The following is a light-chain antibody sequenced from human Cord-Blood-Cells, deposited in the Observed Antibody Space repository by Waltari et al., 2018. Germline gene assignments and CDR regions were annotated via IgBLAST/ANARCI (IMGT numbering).Light chain of an antibody. V-gene: IGLV1-40*01. CDR1: VPNIGSACA. CDR2: GNS. J-gene: IGLJ1*01. CDR3: QSYDSSLSGYV. Sequence: SLLTQPPSLSGAPGQWVTIPCTGRVPNIGSACALHCYQQLPGPGPKLPSYGNSNRPSGVPDRFSGSNSGTSASLAITGLQAEDEADYYCQSYDSSLSGYVFGTGTKVTVL.